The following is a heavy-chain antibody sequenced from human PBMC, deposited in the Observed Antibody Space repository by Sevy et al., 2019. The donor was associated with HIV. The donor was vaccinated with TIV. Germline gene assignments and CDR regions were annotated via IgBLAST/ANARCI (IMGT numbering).Heavy chain of an antibody. D-gene: IGHD3-3*01. CDR1: GYTFSTYG. V-gene: IGHV1-18*01. Sequence: ASVKVSCKASGYTFSTYGLTWVRQAPGQGLEWMGWISTYNDNKNYAEKVQGRLTLTIDTSTNTAYMEMRSLRSDDTAVYYCARGPEARSGPYHHYPGMDVWGQGTTVTVSS. CDR2: ISTYNDNK. CDR3: ARGPEARSGPYHHYPGMDV. J-gene: IGHJ6*02.